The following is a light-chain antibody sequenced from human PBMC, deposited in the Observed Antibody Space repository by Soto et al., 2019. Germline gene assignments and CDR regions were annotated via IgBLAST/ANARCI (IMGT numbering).Light chain of an antibody. Sequence: EIVLTQSPGTLSLSPGERASLSCRASQSVRNNYLAWYQQKPGQPPRLLIFGSFNRATGIPDRFSGSGSGTDFTLTISRLEPEDFAVYFCKQYGGSPPYTFGQGTKVEIK. CDR2: GSF. CDR1: QSVRNNY. CDR3: KQYGGSPPYT. V-gene: IGKV3-20*01. J-gene: IGKJ2*01.